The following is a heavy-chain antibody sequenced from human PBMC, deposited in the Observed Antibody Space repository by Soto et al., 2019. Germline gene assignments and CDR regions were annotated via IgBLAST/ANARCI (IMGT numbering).Heavy chain of an antibody. CDR1: AFTFSSYW. D-gene: IGHD3-3*01. CDR3: ARGTRAPYYDFWSGYYTPDSFDY. CDR2: RKQDGSEK. J-gene: IGHJ4*02. V-gene: IGHV3-7*01. Sequence: GGSLRLSCAASAFTFSSYWMSWVRQAPGKGLEWVANRKQDGSEKYYVDSVKGRFTISRDNAKNSLYLQMNSLRAEDTAVYYCARGTRAPYYDFWSGYYTPDSFDYWGQGTLVTVSS.